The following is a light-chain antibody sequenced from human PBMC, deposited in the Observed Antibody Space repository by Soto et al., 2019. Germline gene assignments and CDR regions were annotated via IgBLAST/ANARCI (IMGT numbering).Light chain of an antibody. CDR1: QAISSS. CDR2: AAS. Sequence: DIQLTQSPSFLSASVGDRVTITCRASQAISSSLAWYQHNPGKAPKLLIYAASTLQNGVPSSFSGSGSGTEFTLTISSLQPEDFATYYCKYLNDYRYTFGQGTKVEIK. J-gene: IGKJ2*01. V-gene: IGKV1-9*01. CDR3: KYLNDYRYT.